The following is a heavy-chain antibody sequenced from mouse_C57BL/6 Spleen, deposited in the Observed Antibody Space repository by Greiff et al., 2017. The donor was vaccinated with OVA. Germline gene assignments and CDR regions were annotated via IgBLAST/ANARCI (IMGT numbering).Heavy chain of an antibody. J-gene: IGHJ1*03. CDR3: ARRYGSSYEYFDV. V-gene: IGHV1-53*01. D-gene: IGHD1-1*01. CDR1: GYTFTSHW. Sequence: VQLQQPGTELVKPGALVKLSRKAFGYTFTSHWMHWVKQRPGQGPEWIGNIYPSNGGTNYNEKFKSKATLTVDKSSSTAYMQLSSLTSEDSAVYYCARRYGSSYEYFDVWGTGTTVTVSS. CDR2: IYPSNGGT.